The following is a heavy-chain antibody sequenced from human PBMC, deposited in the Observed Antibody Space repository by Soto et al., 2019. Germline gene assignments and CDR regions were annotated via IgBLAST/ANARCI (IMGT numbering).Heavy chain of an antibody. J-gene: IGHJ5*02. Sequence: QLQLQESGSGLVKPSQTLSLTCAVSGGSISSGGYSWSWIRQPPGKGLEWIGYIYHSGSTYYNPSFKSRVTISVDRSKNQFSLKLSSVTAADTAVYYCARDDYGGNSNWFDPWGQGTLVTVSS. CDR2: IYHSGST. CDR1: GGSISSGGYS. D-gene: IGHD4-17*01. V-gene: IGHV4-30-2*01. CDR3: ARDDYGGNSNWFDP.